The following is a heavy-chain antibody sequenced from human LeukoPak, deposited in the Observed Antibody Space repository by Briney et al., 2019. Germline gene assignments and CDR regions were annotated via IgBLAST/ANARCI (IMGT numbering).Heavy chain of an antibody. V-gene: IGHV3-23*01. CDR2: IGTGGET. Sequence: IGTGGETHYADSVRGRFTISRNNFKNTLYLQMNSLRAEDTAVYYCAKRVTATTKYFDSWGQGTLVTVSS. D-gene: IGHD4-17*01. CDR3: AKRVTATTKYFDS. J-gene: IGHJ4*02.